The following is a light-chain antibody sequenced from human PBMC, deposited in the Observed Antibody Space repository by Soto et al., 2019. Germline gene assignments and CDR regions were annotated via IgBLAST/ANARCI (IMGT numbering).Light chain of an antibody. Sequence: DIQLTQSPSFLSASVGDRVTITCRASQAISNYFAWYQQKPGKAPRLLIYAVSTLQSGVPSRFSGSGSGTEFTLTISSLQPEDFATYYCQRLTTFVQGTKLEIK. V-gene: IGKV1-9*01. CDR2: AVS. CDR3: QRLTT. CDR1: QAISNY. J-gene: IGKJ2*01.